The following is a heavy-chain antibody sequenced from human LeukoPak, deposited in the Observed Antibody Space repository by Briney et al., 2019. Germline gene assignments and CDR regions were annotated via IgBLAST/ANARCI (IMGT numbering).Heavy chain of an antibody. CDR2: IYYSGST. D-gene: IGHD6-6*01. Sequence: PSETLSLTCTVSGGSISSSSYYWGWIRQPPGQGLEWIGSIYYSGSTYYNPSLKSRVTISVDTSKNQFSLKLSSVTAADTAVYYCARESSHLNYFDYWGQGTLVTVSS. CDR3: ARESSHLNYFDY. V-gene: IGHV4-39*02. CDR1: GGSISSSSYY. J-gene: IGHJ4*02.